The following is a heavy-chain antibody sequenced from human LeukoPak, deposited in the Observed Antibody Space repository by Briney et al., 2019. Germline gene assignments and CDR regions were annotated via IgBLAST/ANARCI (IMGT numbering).Heavy chain of an antibody. Sequence: SETLSLTCAVYGGSFSGYYWSWIRQPPGKGLEWIGEINHSGGTNYNPSLKSRVTISVDTSKNQFSLKLSSVTAADTAVYYCASPDPSNYDFWSGYYQNWGQGTLVTVSS. J-gene: IGHJ4*02. CDR1: GGSFSGYY. CDR3: ASPDPSNYDFWSGYYQN. CDR2: INHSGGT. D-gene: IGHD3-3*01. V-gene: IGHV4-34*01.